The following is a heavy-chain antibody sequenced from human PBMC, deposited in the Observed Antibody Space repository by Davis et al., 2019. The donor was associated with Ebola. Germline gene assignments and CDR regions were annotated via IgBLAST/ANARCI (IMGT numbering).Heavy chain of an antibody. CDR1: GYTLTELS. CDR2: FDPEDGET. J-gene: IGHJ4*02. Sequence: ASVKVSCKVSGYTLTELSMHWVRQAPGKGLEWMGGFDPEDGETIYAQKFQGRVTMTEDTSTDTAYMELSSLRSEDTAVYYCATVVYYDSSGAFDYWGQGTLVTVSS. CDR3: ATVVYYDSSGAFDY. D-gene: IGHD3-22*01. V-gene: IGHV1-24*01.